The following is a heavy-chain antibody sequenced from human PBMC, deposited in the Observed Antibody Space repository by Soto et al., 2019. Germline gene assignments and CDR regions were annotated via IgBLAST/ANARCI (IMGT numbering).Heavy chain of an antibody. Sequence: QVQLVESGGGVVQPGRSLRLSCAASGFTFSSYGMHWVRQAPGKGLEWVAVISYDGSNKYYADSVKGRFTISRDNSKNTLYLQMNSLRAEDTAVYYCAKDRVLLWFGESIDYLGQGTLVTVSS. V-gene: IGHV3-30*18. CDR2: ISYDGSNK. D-gene: IGHD3-10*01. J-gene: IGHJ4*02. CDR1: GFTFSSYG. CDR3: AKDRVLLWFGESIDY.